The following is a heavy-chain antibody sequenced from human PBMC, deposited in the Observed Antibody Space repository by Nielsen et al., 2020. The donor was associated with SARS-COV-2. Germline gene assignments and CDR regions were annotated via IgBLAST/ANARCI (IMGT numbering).Heavy chain of an antibody. CDR2: IYYSGST. V-gene: IGHV4-59*08. Sequence: SETLSLTCTVSGGSISSYYWSWIRQPPGKGLEWIGYIYYSGSTNYNPSLKSRVTISVDTSKNQFSLKLSSVTAADTAVYYCARTDFLTTVIPYYYYYGMDVWGQGTTVTVSS. CDR1: GGSISSYY. D-gene: IGHD4-11*01. CDR3: ARTDFLTTVIPYYYYYGMDV. J-gene: IGHJ6*02.